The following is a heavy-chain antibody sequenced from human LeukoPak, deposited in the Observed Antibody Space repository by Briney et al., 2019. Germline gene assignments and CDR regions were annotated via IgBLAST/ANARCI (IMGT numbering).Heavy chain of an antibody. J-gene: IGHJ6*03. V-gene: IGHV4-4*07. CDR1: GGSISSYY. Sequence: SETLSLTCTVSGGSISSYYWSWIRQPAEKGLEWIGRIYTSGSTNYNPSLKSRVTMSVDTSKNQFSLKLSSVTAADTAVYYCARDRVYSYGYSYYYYMDVWGKGTTVTVSS. CDR2: IYTSGST. D-gene: IGHD5-18*01. CDR3: ARDRVYSYGYSYYYYMDV.